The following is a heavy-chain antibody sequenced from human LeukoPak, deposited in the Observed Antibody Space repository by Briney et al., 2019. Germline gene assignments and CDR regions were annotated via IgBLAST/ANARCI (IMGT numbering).Heavy chain of an antibody. CDR2: IYYSGST. V-gene: IGHV4-59*01. Sequence: SETLSLTCSLCGGSLSRYYWSWIRQPPGGGLEWIGYIYYSGSTNYNPSLKRRVTISVDKSKNQCSLKLSSVTAADTAVYYCVREIEDGYGGRYIADYWGQGTLVTVSS. D-gene: IGHD5-24*01. CDR3: VREIEDGYGGRYIADY. J-gene: IGHJ4*02. CDR1: GGSLSRYY.